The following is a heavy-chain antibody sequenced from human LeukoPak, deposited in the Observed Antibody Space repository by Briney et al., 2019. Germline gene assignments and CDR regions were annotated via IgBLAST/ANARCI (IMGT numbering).Heavy chain of an antibody. D-gene: IGHD3-10*01. CDR3: ARSYNRVVLLYY. Sequence: PSETLSLTCAVYGGSFSGYYWSWIRQPPGKGLEWIGEINHSGSSNYNPSLKSRVTISVAKNQFSLKLSSVTAADTAVYYCARSYNRVVLLYYWGQGTLVTVSS. CDR2: INHSGSS. J-gene: IGHJ4*02. CDR1: GGSFSGYY. V-gene: IGHV4-34*01.